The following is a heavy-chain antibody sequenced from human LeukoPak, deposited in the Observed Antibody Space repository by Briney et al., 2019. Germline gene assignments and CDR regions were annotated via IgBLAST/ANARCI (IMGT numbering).Heavy chain of an antibody. CDR1: GGSISGSSYY. Sequence: SETLSLTRTVSGGSISGSSYYWGWIRQPPGKGLEWIGSIYYSGSTYYNPSLKSRVTISVDTSKNQFSLKLSSVTAADTAVYYRARSDVSGSYIYDYWGQGTLVTVSS. CDR3: ARSDVSGSYIYDY. V-gene: IGHV4-39*01. CDR2: IYYSGST. J-gene: IGHJ4*02. D-gene: IGHD1-26*01.